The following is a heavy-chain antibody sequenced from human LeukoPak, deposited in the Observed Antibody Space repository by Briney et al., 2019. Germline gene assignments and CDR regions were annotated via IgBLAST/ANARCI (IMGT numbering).Heavy chain of an antibody. V-gene: IGHV6-1*01. Sequence: SQTPSLTCAISGDSVSSNSAAWNWIRQSPSRGLEWLGRTYYRSKWYNDYAVSVKSRITINPDTSKNQFSLQLNSVTPEDTAVYYCARDLDAIAAAGTYFDYWGQGTLVTVSS. CDR2: TYYRSKWYN. D-gene: IGHD6-13*01. J-gene: IGHJ4*02. CDR1: GDSVSSNSAA. CDR3: ARDLDAIAAAGTYFDY.